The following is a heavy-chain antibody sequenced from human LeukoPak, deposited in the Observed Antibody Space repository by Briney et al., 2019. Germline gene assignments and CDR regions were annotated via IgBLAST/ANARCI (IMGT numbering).Heavy chain of an antibody. J-gene: IGHJ6*03. CDR2: INPNSGDT. CDR3: ARDPNWIYKHYYMDV. V-gene: IGHV1-2*06. D-gene: IGHD1-7*01. Sequence: ASVKVSCKASGYTFSGYNLHWVRQAPGQGLEWMGRINPNSGDTDYAQMFQGRVTMTSDTSIRTAYMELIRLGSDDTAVYYCARDPNWIYKHYYMDVWGKGTAVTVSS. CDR1: GYTFSGYN.